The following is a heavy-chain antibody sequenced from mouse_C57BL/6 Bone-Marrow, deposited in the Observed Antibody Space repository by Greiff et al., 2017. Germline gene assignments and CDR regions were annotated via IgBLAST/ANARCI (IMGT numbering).Heavy chain of an antibody. CDR1: GFSLSTFGLG. J-gene: IGHJ1*03. Sequence: QVTLKVSGPGILQPSQTLSLTCSFSGFSLSTFGLGVGWIRQPSGKGLEWLAHIWWDVDNYYNPALKRRLTISKDTSKNQVFLKIANVDTAETATYYCARIRADGYYVFGYFDVWGTGTTVTVSS. CDR3: ARIRADGYYVFGYFDV. D-gene: IGHD2-3*01. V-gene: IGHV8-8*01. CDR2: IWWDVDN.